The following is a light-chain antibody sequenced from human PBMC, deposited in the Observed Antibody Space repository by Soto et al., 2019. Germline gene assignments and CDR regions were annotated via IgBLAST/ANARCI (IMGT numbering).Light chain of an antibody. CDR1: GSDVGGYNY. Sequence: QSALTQPASVSGSPGQSITVSCTGTGSDVGGYNYVSWYQQYPDQAPKLMIYDVNKRPSGVSNRFSGSKSGNTASLTISGLQVEDEADYYCSSYTSTNALVLGVGTKVTVL. J-gene: IGLJ1*01. CDR3: SSYTSTNALV. V-gene: IGLV2-14*03. CDR2: DVN.